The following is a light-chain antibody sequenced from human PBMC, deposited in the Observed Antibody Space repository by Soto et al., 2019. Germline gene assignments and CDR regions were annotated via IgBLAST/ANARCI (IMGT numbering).Light chain of an antibody. Sequence: EIVMTQSPATLSVSPGDRATLSCRASQSVSSNLAWYQQKPGQAPRLLIYGASTRATGIPARFSGSGSGTEFTLTISSLQSEDFAIYFCQQYNNWPPDRTF. CDR2: GAS. J-gene: IGKJ1*01. CDR1: QSVSSN. CDR3: QQYNNWPPDRT. V-gene: IGKV3-15*01.